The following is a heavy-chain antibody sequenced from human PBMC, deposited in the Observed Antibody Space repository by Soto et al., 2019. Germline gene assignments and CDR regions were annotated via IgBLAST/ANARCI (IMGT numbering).Heavy chain of an antibody. Sequence: DVQLVESGGGLVKPGESLRLSCEASGFAFSDFGMNWVRQAPGKGLEWVSSISRAGSPIYYADSLRGRFTISRDDSKNSVYLQVSRLIPEDTGIYYCARDRHDYGDFNWFDPWGQGTLVTVSS. D-gene: IGHD4-17*01. V-gene: IGHV3-21*01. CDR3: ARDRHDYGDFNWFDP. CDR2: ISRAGSPI. J-gene: IGHJ5*02. CDR1: GFAFSDFG.